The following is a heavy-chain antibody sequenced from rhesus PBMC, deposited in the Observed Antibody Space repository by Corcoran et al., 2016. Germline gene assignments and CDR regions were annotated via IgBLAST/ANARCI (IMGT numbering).Heavy chain of an antibody. J-gene: IGHJ4*01. Sequence: QLQLQESGPGLVKPSETLSVTCAVSGGSISSSYRSWIRQAPGKGLEYIGYISGTGSSTYYNPSLKSRVTLSVDTSKNHVSLKFSSVTAADTAMYYCATTHDSSLGYWGRGVLVIVSS. CDR2: ISGTGSST. V-gene: IGHV4-169*01. CDR3: ATTHDSSLGY. D-gene: IGHD3-28*01. CDR1: GGSISSSY.